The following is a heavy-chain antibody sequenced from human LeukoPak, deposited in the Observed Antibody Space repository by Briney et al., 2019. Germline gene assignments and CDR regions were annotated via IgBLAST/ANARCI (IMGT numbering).Heavy chain of an antibody. CDR3: ARDPHYSSKFDY. Sequence: GGSLRLSCAASGFTFSDYYMSWIRQAPGKGLEWVSYISSSGSTIYYADSVKGRFTISRDNAKNSLYLQMNSLRDEDTAVYYCARDPHYSSKFDYWGQGTLVTVSS. J-gene: IGHJ4*02. CDR2: ISSSGSTI. V-gene: IGHV3-11*04. D-gene: IGHD6-13*01. CDR1: GFTFSDYY.